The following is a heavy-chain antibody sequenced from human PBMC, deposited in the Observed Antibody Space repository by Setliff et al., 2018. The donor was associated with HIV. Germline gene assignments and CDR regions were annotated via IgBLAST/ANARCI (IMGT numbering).Heavy chain of an antibody. CDR3: ARDRRGYYYGSGSCYMDV. CDR2: IYTSGIT. CDR1: GDSISSYY. V-gene: IGHV4-4*08. Sequence: SETLSLTCTVSGDSISSYYWSWIRQPPGKGLEWIGYIYTSGITDYNPSLKSRVTISGDTSKNQFSLKLSSVTATDTAVYYCARDRRGYYYGSGSCYMDVWGTGTTVTVSS. J-gene: IGHJ6*03. D-gene: IGHD3-10*01.